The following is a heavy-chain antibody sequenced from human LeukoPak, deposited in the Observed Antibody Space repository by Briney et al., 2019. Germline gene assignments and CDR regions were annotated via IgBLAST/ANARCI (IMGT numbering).Heavy chain of an antibody. V-gene: IGHV1-46*01. D-gene: IGHD3-22*01. CDR2: INSSDGST. J-gene: IGHJ4*02. Sequence: ASVKVSCKASGYTFTRYYMHWVRQAPGQGLEWMGIINSSDGSTRYAQKFQGRVTMTRDTSTSTVYMELSSLRSEDTAVYYCVRDYDSSGYFDYWGQGTLVTVSS. CDR1: GYTFTRYY. CDR3: VRDYDSSGYFDY.